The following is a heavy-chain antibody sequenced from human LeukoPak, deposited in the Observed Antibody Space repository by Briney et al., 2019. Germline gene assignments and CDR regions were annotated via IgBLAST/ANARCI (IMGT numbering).Heavy chain of an antibody. Sequence: GSLSLSCAVSGFSVNYNYMSWVRQAPGKGLQWVSVMFPDGRTYYADSVKGRFTISRDNSKNTLYLQMNSLRAEDTAVYYCAKARGGSGSYYNPLFDYWGQGTLVTVSS. CDR1: GFSVNYNY. J-gene: IGHJ4*02. CDR2: MFPDGRT. V-gene: IGHV3-53*01. D-gene: IGHD3-10*01. CDR3: AKARGGSGSYYNPLFDY.